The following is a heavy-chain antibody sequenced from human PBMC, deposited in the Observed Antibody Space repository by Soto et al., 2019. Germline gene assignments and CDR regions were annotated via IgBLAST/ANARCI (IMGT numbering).Heavy chain of an antibody. J-gene: IGHJ4*02. CDR3: AREDGWDLQDY. Sequence: EVQLVESGGGLVQPGGSLRLSCAASGFTFSSYWMSWVRQAPGKGLEWVANIKPDGSDSYYVDSVKGRFTISRDNAKNSLYLQIYSLRVEDTAVYYCAREDGWDLQDYWGQGTLVTVSS. V-gene: IGHV3-7*05. D-gene: IGHD1-26*01. CDR1: GFTFSSYW. CDR2: IKPDGSDS.